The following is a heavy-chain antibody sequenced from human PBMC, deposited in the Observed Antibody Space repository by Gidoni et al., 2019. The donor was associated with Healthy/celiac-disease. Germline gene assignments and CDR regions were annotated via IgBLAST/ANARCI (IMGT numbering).Heavy chain of an antibody. V-gene: IGHV3-7*01. CDR2: IKQDGSEK. CDR3: ARGGQRFDP. J-gene: IGHJ5*02. Sequence: LEWVANIKQDGSEKYSVDSGKGRFTISRDNAKNSLYLQMNSLRAEDTAVYYCARGGQRFDPWGQGTLVTVSS.